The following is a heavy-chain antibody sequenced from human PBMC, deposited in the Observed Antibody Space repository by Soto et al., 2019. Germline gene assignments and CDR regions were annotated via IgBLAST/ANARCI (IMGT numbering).Heavy chain of an antibody. CDR3: AKDEGGLGAATPFDY. J-gene: IGHJ4*02. V-gene: IGHV3-30*18. CDR1: GFTFSSYG. Sequence: GGSLRLSCAASGFTFSSYGMHWVRQAPGKGLEWVAVISYDGSNKYYADSVKGRFTISRDNSKNTLYLQMNSLRAEDTAVYYCAKDEGGLGAATPFDYWGQGTLVTVSS. CDR2: ISYDGSNK. D-gene: IGHD1-26*01.